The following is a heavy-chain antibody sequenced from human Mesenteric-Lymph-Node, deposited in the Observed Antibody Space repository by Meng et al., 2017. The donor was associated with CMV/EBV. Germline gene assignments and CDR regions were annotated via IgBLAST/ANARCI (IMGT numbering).Heavy chain of an antibody. Sequence: GGSLRLSCAASGFTFDDYTMHWVRQVPGKGLEWVSLISWNGDITYYADSVKGRFTISRDNTKKSLYLQMNSLTTEDTALYYCAKNYCSDTTCFYYYAMDVWGQGTTVTVSS. V-gene: IGHV3-43*01. CDR2: ISWNGDIT. J-gene: IGHJ6*02. CDR3: AKNYCSDTTCFYYYAMDV. D-gene: IGHD2-2*01. CDR1: GFTFDDYT.